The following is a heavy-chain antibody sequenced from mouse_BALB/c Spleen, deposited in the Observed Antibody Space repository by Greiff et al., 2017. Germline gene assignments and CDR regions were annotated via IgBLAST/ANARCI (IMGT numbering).Heavy chain of an antibody. D-gene: IGHD2-4*01. V-gene: IGHV5-17*02. Sequence: EVHLVESGGGLVQPGGSRKLSCAASGFTFSSFGMHWVRQAPEKGLEWVAYISSGSSTIYYADTVKGRFTISRDNPKNTLFLQMTSLRSEDTAMYYCARGGDYGRFAYWGQGTLVTVSA. CDR3: ARGGDYGRFAY. CDR1: GFTFSSFG. CDR2: ISSGSSTI. J-gene: IGHJ3*01.